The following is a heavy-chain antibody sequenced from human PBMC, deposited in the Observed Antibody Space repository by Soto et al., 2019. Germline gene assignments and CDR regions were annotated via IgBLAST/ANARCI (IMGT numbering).Heavy chain of an antibody. V-gene: IGHV4-34*01. CDR3: ASSYSGNHYYYYYMDV. J-gene: IGHJ6*03. Sequence: SETLSLTCAVYGGSFSGYYWSWIRQPPGKGLEWIGEINHSGSTNYNPSLKSRVTISVDTSKNQFSLKLSSVTAADTAVYYCASSYSGNHYYYYYMDVWGKGTTVTVSS. D-gene: IGHD2-15*01. CDR2: INHSGST. CDR1: GGSFSGYY.